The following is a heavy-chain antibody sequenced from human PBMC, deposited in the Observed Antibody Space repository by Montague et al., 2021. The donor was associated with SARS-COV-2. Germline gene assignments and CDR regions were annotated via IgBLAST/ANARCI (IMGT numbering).Heavy chain of an antibody. J-gene: IGHJ4*02. CDR1: GGSLNKHY. V-gene: IGHV4-59*11. D-gene: IGHD3-22*01. CDR3: ARSISSSGARDN. Sequence: SETLSLTCTVSGGSLNKHYWSWIRKAPGKELEWLGNIFYKGNTNXNVXLWGRVSMSLDTPQNQFSLSLTSLTAADTAVYYCARSISSSGARDNWGQGILVTVS. CDR2: IFYKGNT.